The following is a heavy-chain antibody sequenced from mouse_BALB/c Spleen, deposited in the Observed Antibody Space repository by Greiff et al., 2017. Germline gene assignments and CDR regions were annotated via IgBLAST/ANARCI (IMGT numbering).Heavy chain of an antibody. J-gene: IGHJ1*01. V-gene: IGHV5-17*02. CDR3: ARSGLGRRYFDV. D-gene: IGHD4-1*01. CDR2: ISSGSSTI. CDR1: GFTFSSFG. Sequence: EVKLMESGGGLVQPGGSRKLSCAASGFTFSSFGMHWVRQAPEKGLEWVAYISSGSSTIYYADTVKGRFTISRDNPKNTLFLQMTSLRSEDTAMYYCARSGLGRRYFDVWGAGTTVTVSS.